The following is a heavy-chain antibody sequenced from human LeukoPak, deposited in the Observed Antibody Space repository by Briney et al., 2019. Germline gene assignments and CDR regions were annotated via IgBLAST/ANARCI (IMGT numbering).Heavy chain of an antibody. J-gene: IGHJ4*02. CDR3: ARGSSAVASLRHDY. V-gene: IGHV3-7*01. D-gene: IGHD2-15*01. CDR1: GFTFSSYW. CDR2: IKQDGSEE. Sequence: GGSLRLSCAASGFTFSSYWMSWVRQAPGKGLEWVANIKQDGSEENFVDSVKGRFTISRDNAKKSLYLQMNSLRAEDTAVYYCARGSSAVASLRHDYWGQGTLVTVSS.